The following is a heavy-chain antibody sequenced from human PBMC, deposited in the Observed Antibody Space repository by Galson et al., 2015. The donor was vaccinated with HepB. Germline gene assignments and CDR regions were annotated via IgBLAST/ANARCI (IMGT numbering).Heavy chain of an antibody. CDR1: GYSFTGYW. CDR2: IYPGDSDT. J-gene: IGHJ4*02. CDR3: ARQYSSPGATIDY. Sequence: QSGAEVKQPGESLKISRQVSGYSFTGYWIAWVRQMPGKGLEWMGIIYPGDSDTMYSPSFQGQVTMSADKSINTAYLQWSSLKASDTAMYYCARQYSSPGATIDYWGQGSLVTVSS. V-gene: IGHV5-51*01. D-gene: IGHD1-26*01.